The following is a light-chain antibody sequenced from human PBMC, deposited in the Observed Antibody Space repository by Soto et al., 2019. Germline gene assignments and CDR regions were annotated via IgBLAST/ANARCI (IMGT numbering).Light chain of an antibody. Sequence: QSALTQPASVSRSPGQSITISCTGTSSDVGAYNYVSWYQQQSGKAPKLMIHEVSNRPSGVSNRFSGSKSGNTASLTISGLQAEDEADYYCSSYTSSRAYVFGIGTKLTVL. V-gene: IGLV2-14*01. J-gene: IGLJ1*01. CDR3: SSYTSSRAYV. CDR1: SSDVGAYNY. CDR2: EVS.